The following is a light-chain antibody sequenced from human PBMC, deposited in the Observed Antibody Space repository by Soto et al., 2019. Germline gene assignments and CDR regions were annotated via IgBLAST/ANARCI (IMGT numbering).Light chain of an antibody. J-gene: IGKJ1*01. Sequence: DIHMTKSPSSLSASVGDRVTITCRASQSISSYLNWYQQKPGKAPKLLIYAASSLQSGVPSRFSGSGSGTDFTLTITRLQPEDFATYFCQHSYSTPRTFGQGTKVDIK. V-gene: IGKV1-39*01. CDR1: QSISSY. CDR2: AAS. CDR3: QHSYSTPRT.